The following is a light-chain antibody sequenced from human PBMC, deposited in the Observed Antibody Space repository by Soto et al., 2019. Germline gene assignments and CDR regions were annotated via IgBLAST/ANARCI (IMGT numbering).Light chain of an antibody. J-gene: IGKJ5*01. CDR2: DAS. CDR3: QQYNNWRSIT. V-gene: IGKV3-11*01. CDR1: QSVSSY. Sequence: EIVLTQSPATLSLSPGERATLFCRASQSVSSYFAWYQQKPGQAPNLLIYDASNRATGIPARFSGSGSGTDFTLTISSLQSEDFAVYYCQQYNNWRSITFGQGTRLEIK.